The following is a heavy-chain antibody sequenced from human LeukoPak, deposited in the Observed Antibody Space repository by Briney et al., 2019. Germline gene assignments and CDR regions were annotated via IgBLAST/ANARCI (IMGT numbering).Heavy chain of an antibody. CDR1: GYTFTSYG. D-gene: IGHD3-22*01. V-gene: IGHV1-18*01. CDR3: ARDRPSSGYYDAFDI. CDR2: ISAYNGNT. J-gene: IGHJ3*02. Sequence: GASVKVSCKASGYTFTSYGISWVRQAPGQGLEWMGWISAYNGNTNYAQKLQGRVTMTTDTSTSTAYMELRSLRSDDTAVYYCARDRPSSGYYDAFDIWGQGTMVTVSS.